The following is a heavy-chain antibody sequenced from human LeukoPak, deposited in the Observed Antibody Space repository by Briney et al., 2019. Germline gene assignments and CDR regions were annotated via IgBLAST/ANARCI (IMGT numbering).Heavy chain of an antibody. CDR3: ASLPQPLITFDMDV. Sequence: GASVKVSCKASGYTFTGYYMHWVRQAPGQGLEWMGWINPNSGGTNCAQKFQGRVTMTRDTSISTAYMELSRLRSDDTAVYYCASLPQPLITFDMDVWGKGTTVTVSS. CDR2: INPNSGGT. D-gene: IGHD3-16*01. CDR1: GYTFTGYY. V-gene: IGHV1-2*02. J-gene: IGHJ6*03.